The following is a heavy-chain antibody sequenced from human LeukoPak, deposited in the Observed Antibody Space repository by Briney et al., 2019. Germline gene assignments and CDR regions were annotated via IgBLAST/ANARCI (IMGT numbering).Heavy chain of an antibody. CDR1: GFTFSSFG. J-gene: IGHJ4*02. CDR2: IWYDGSEK. D-gene: IGHD5/OR15-5a*01. CDR3: ARDRGVSYFDY. V-gene: IGHV3-33*01. Sequence: GGSLRLSCGASGFTFSSFGMHWLRQAPGKGLEWVAIIWYDGSEKYYSDSVKGRFTISRDNSKNTVYLQMNSLRAEDTAVYYCARDRGVSYFDYWGQGTLVTVSS.